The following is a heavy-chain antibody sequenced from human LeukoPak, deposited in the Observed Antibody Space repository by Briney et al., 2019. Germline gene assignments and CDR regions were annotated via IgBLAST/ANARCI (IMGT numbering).Heavy chain of an antibody. CDR1: GDPISNNYW. J-gene: IGHJ4*02. Sequence: SETLSLTCAVSGDPISNNYWWTWVRQPPGKGLEWIGEVYHSGSTDYNPSLKSRVTISVDKSKNQFSLKLNSVTAADTAVYYCARDSPGSGLNCDQWGQGTLVTVSS. CDR2: VYHSGST. CDR3: ARDSPGSGLNCDQ. D-gene: IGHD3-10*01. V-gene: IGHV4-4*02.